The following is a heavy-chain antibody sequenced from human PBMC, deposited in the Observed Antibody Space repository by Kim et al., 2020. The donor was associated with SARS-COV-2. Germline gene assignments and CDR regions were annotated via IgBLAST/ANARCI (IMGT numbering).Heavy chain of an antibody. D-gene: IGHD3-22*01. J-gene: IGHJ4*02. CDR3: ARAESTGYYDDY. CDR2: ISRDSRNI. CDR1: GFTFSNYI. V-gene: IGHV3-48*02. Sequence: GGSLRLSCAASGFTFSNYIMNWVRQAPGKGLEWVSYISRDSRNIYYADSVKGRFTISRDNAKNSPYIQMNSLRDEDTAVYYCARAESTGYYDDYWGQGTLVTVSS.